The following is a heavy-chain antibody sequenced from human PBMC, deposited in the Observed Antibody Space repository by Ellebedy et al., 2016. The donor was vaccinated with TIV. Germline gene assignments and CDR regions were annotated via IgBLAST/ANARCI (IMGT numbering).Heavy chain of an antibody. D-gene: IGHD5-24*01. V-gene: IGHV3-53*01. Sequence: PGGSLRLSCAASGFTVSSHYMSWVRQAPGKGLEWVSVFYLGGSTYYADSVRGRFTISRDNSKNTVYLQMNSLRVEDTAVYYCARGDGYNYWVYWGQGTLVTVSS. CDR1: GFTVSSHY. J-gene: IGHJ4*02. CDR3: ARGDGYNYWVY. CDR2: FYLGGST.